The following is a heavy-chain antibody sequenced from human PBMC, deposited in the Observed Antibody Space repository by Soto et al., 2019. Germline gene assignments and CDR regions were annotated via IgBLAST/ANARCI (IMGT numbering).Heavy chain of an antibody. Sequence: EVQLVESGGGLIQPGGSLRLSCEASGFTFSSNDMNWVRQAPGKGLEWVSLIWTSGSTAYADSVKGRFTISRDNSKSALYLHMSSLRAEDTAVYYCATRPLLRGAPWGQGTMINVSS. D-gene: IGHD3-16*01. J-gene: IGHJ3*01. CDR2: IWTSGST. CDR3: ATRPLLRGAP. V-gene: IGHV3-53*01. CDR1: GFTFSSND.